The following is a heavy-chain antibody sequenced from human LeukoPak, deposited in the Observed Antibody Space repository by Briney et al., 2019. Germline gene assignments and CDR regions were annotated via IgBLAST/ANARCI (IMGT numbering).Heavy chain of an antibody. D-gene: IGHD3-10*01. CDR3: ATEGYRLAVRGVIITRAFDY. CDR1: GYTLTELS. Sequence: ASVKVSCKVSGYTLTELSMHWVRQAPGKGLEWMGGFDPEDGETIYAQKFQGRVTMTEDTSTDTAYMGLSSLRSEDTAVYYCATEGYRLAVRGVIITRAFDYWGQGTLVTVSS. V-gene: IGHV1-24*01. CDR2: FDPEDGET. J-gene: IGHJ4*02.